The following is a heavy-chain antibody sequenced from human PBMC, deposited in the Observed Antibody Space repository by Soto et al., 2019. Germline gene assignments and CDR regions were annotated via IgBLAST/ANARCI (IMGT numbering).Heavy chain of an antibody. Sequence: PSQTLSLTCAISGDSVSSNSAAWNWIRQSPSRGLEWLGRTYYRSKWYNDYAVSVKSRITINPDTSKNQFSLQLNSVTPEDTAVYYCARGVDTAMVGEENYYYYGMDVWGQGPTVTVSS. J-gene: IGHJ6*02. V-gene: IGHV6-1*01. CDR3: ARGVDTAMVGEENYYYYGMDV. CDR2: TYYRSKWYN. CDR1: GDSVSSNSAA. D-gene: IGHD5-18*01.